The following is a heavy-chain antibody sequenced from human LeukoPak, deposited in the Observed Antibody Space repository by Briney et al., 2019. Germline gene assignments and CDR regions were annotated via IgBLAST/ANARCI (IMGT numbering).Heavy chain of an antibody. V-gene: IGHV3-23*01. J-gene: IGHJ4*02. Sequence: GGSLRLSCAVSGFSVSGYWMTWVRQAPGKGLEWVAGISGSAGGTNYADSVKGRFTISRDNSKNTLHLQMNRLRAEDTAVYFCAKRGVVIRVILVGFHKEAYYFDSWGQGALVTVSS. CDR1: GFSVSGYW. D-gene: IGHD3-22*01. CDR2: ISGSAGGT. CDR3: AKRGVVIRVILVGFHKEAYYFDS.